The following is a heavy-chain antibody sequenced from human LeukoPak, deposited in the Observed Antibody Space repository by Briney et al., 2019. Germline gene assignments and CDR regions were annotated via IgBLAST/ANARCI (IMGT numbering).Heavy chain of an antibody. Sequence: SETLSLTCAVYGGSFSGYYWSWIRQPPGKGLEWIGEINHSGSTNYNPSLKSRVTISVDTSKNQFSLKLSSVTAADPAVYYCARKGSGLRPWGQGTLVTVSS. J-gene: IGHJ4*02. D-gene: IGHD6-19*01. CDR3: ARKGSGLRP. V-gene: IGHV4-34*01. CDR1: GGSFSGYY. CDR2: INHSGST.